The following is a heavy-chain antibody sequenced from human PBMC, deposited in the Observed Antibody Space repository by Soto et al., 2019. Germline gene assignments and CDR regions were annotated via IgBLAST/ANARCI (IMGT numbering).Heavy chain of an antibody. D-gene: IGHD1-1*01. V-gene: IGHV1-18*01. CDR3: ARVGFGYHWNVTPLRWFDP. J-gene: IGHJ5*02. Sequence: QVQLVQSGAEVKKPGASVKVSCKASGYTFTSYGISWVRQAPGQGLEWMGWISAYNGNTNYAQKLQGRVTMTTDTSTSTGYMGLRSLRSDDTAVYYCARVGFGYHWNVTPLRWFDPWGQGTLVTVSS. CDR2: ISAYNGNT. CDR1: GYTFTSYG.